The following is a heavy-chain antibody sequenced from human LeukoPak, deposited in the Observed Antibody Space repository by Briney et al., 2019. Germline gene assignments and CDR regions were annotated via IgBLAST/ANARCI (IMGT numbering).Heavy chain of an antibody. D-gene: IGHD3-22*01. J-gene: IGHJ4*02. Sequence: ASVKVSCKASGYTFTSYGISWVRQAPGQGLEWMGWISAYNGNTNYAQKFQGRVTMTRDTSISTAYMELSRLRSDDTAVYYCARAETYYYDSSGYYYWGQGTLVTVSS. V-gene: IGHV1-18*01. CDR2: ISAYNGNT. CDR3: ARAETYYYDSSGYYY. CDR1: GYTFTSYG.